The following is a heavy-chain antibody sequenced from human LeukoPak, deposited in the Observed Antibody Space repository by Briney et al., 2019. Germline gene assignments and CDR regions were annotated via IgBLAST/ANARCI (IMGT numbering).Heavy chain of an antibody. V-gene: IGHV4-38-2*02. CDR2: IYHSGST. J-gene: IGHJ5*02. Sequence: PSETLSLTCTVSGYSISSGYFWGWIRQPPGKGLEWIGSIYHSGSTSYNPSLKSRLTISVDTSKNQFSLKLSSVTAADTAVYYCARGGGSGWYNWFDPWGQETLVTVSS. D-gene: IGHD6-19*01. CDR3: ARGGGSGWYNWFDP. CDR1: GYSISSGYF.